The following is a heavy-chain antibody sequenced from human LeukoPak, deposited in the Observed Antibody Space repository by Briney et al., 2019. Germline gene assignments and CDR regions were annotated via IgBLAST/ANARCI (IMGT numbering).Heavy chain of an antibody. V-gene: IGHV1-58*02. Sequence: ASVKVSCKASGFTFTSSAMQWVRQARGQRLEWIVWIVVGSGNTNYAQKFQERVTITRDMSTSTAYMELSSLRSEDTAVFYCAASGYSYGYGMDYWGQGTLVTVSS. CDR3: AASGYSYGYGMDY. D-gene: IGHD5-18*01. J-gene: IGHJ4*02. CDR1: GFTFTSSA. CDR2: IVVGSGNT.